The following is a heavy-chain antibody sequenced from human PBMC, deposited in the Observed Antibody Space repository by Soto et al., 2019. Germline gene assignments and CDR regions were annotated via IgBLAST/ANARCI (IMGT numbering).Heavy chain of an antibody. D-gene: IGHD3-22*01. V-gene: IGHV4-30-4*01. CDR2: IYYSGST. J-gene: IGHJ4*02. CDR1: GGSISSGDYY. Sequence: PSETLSLTCTVSGGSISSGDYYWSWIRQPPGKGLEWIGYIYYSGSTYYNPSLKSRVTISVDTSKNQFSLKLSSVTAADTAVYYCARGDSSGYPYFDYWGQGTLVTVSS. CDR3: ARGDSSGYPYFDY.